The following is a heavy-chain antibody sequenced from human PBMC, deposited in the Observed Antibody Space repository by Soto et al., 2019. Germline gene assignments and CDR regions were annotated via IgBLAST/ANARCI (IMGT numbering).Heavy chain of an antibody. V-gene: IGHV1-18*01. Sequence: QFQLVQSGAEVKKPGASVKVSCKASGYNFTSFGISWVRQAPGHGLEWMGWMSAHSGHTRQGQKFQGRLTMTTDAGMEAAYIDLSSLTSSDTSLNYSGREGQQLAQKDYNQFTGMDVWGQATGVIVSS. CDR2: MSAHSGHT. J-gene: IGHJ6*01. D-gene: IGHD6-13*01. CDR3: GREGQQLAQKDYNQFTGMDV. CDR1: GYNFTSFG.